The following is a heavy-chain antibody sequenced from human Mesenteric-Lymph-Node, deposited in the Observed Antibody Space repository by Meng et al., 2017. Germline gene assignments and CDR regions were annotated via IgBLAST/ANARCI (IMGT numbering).Heavy chain of an antibody. CDR2: TYFRSKWYN. Sequence: QAQLQQSEPGLGRPSQTPSLTGASSGYSFSSNSAAWNWVRQSPSRGLEWLGRTYFRSKWYNDYAVSVTGRITISPATSKNQFSLLLNSMTPEDTAVYCCVRDPGISVVIAFDFWGQGTLVTVSS. J-gene: IGHJ4*02. CDR1: GYSFSSNSAA. V-gene: IGHV6-1*01. CDR3: VRDPGISVVIAFDF. D-gene: IGHD3-22*01.